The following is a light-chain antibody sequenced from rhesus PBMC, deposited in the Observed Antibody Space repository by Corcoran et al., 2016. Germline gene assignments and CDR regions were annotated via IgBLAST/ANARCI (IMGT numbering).Light chain of an antibody. CDR1: QSVCSY. J-gene: IGKJ1*01. CDR2: GAS. V-gene: IGKV3-24*04. CDR3: QQSSNLWT. Sequence: ETVVTQSPATLSLSPGERATLSCRASQSVCSYLAWYQQKPGQAPRLLIYGASSRASGIPDRVSCSGSGTNFTLTISSLKPEDVGVYYCQQSSNLWTFGQGTKVEIK.